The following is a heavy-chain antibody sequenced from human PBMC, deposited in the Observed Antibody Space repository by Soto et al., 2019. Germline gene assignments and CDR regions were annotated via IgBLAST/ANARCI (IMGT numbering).Heavy chain of an antibody. CDR2: IYYSGST. D-gene: IGHD6-19*01. CDR3: ARLKVGIAVAGERGFDWFDP. V-gene: IGHV4-61*05. Sequence: SETLSLTCTVSGGSISSSSYYWGWIRQPAGKGLEWIGYIYYSGSTNYNPSLKSRVTISVDTSKNQFSLKLSSVTAADTPGYYCARLKVGIAVAGERGFDWFDPWGQGTLVTVSS. J-gene: IGHJ5*02. CDR1: GGSISSSSYY.